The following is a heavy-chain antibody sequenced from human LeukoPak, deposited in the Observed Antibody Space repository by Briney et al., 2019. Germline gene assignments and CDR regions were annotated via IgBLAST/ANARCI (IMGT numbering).Heavy chain of an antibody. D-gene: IGHD6-13*01. CDR1: GLTFSSSA. V-gene: IGHV3-30*18. CDR2: ISFDGGNK. CDR3: AKEYSSSRSKRGGYYYYGMDV. Sequence: GGSLRLSCAASGLTFSSSAIHWVRQAPAKGLEWVAVISFDGGNKYFAESVRGRFTVSRDNSNNTMYLQMDSLRAEATALYYCAKEYSSSRSKRGGYYYYGMDVWCQGTTVTVSS. J-gene: IGHJ6*02.